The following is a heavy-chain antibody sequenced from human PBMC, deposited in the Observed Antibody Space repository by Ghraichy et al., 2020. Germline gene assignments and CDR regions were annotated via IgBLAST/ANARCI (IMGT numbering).Heavy chain of an antibody. CDR2: ISYDGSNK. CDR3: AKELVATLIDY. D-gene: IGHD5-12*01. V-gene: IGHV3-30*18. Sequence: GGSLRLSCAASGFTFSSYGMHWVRQAPGKGLEWVAVISYDGSNKYYADSVKGRFTISRDNSKNTLYLQMNSLRAEDTAVYYCAKELVATLIDYWGQGTLVTVSS. J-gene: IGHJ4*02. CDR1: GFTFSSYG.